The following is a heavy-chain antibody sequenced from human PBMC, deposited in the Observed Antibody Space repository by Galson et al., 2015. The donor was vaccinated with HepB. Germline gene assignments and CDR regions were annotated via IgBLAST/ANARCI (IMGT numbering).Heavy chain of an antibody. CDR2: INSDGSST. CDR3: ARPMYSSTWGTAFDI. CDR1: GFTFSSYW. V-gene: IGHV3-74*01. J-gene: IGHJ3*02. Sequence: SLRLSCAASGFTFSSYWMHWVRQGPGKGLVWVSRINSDGSSTSYADSVKGRFTISRDNAKNTLYLQMNSLRAEDTAVYYCARPMYSSTWGTAFDIWGQGTMVTVSS. D-gene: IGHD6-13*01.